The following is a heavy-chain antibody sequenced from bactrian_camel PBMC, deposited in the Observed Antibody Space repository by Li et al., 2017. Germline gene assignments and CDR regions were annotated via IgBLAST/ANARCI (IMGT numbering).Heavy chain of an antibody. CDR2: IDMDGVI. CDR1: GFTFSGYY. D-gene: IGHD6*01. Sequence: VQLVESGGDLVQPGGSLGLSCAASGFTFSGYYMTWVRQAPGKEREGVAAIDMDGVISYADSVKGRFTISKDNAKNTLYLQMNDLKAEDTAMYYCAVDLFSGGQCHLLTRANPRGQGTQVTVS. V-gene: IGHV3S42*01. J-gene: IGHJ4*01. CDR3: AVDLFSGGQCHLLTRANP.